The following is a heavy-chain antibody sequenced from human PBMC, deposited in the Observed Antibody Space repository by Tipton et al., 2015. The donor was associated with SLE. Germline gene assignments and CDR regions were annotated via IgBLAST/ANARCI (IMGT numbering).Heavy chain of an antibody. CDR1: GFLLTTSA. Sequence: QLVQSGAEVKKPGESLKISCRGSGFLLTTSAIGWVRQMSGEGLEWMGLILPSDSYTRYNPSFEGQVTLSADKSINAAFLQWTSLKASDTAMYYCARLGKGTQQKHAFDLWGQGTMVIVSS. V-gene: IGHV5-51*03. CDR3: ARLGKGTQQKHAFDL. D-gene: IGHD1/OR15-1a*01. J-gene: IGHJ3*01. CDR2: ILPSDSYT.